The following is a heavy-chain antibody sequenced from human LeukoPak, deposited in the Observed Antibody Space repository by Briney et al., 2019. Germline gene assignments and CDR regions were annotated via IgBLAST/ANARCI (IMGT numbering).Heavy chain of an antibody. Sequence: GGSLRLSCAASGFNFSSYGMHWVRQAPGKGLEWVAVISYDGSEKYYLDSVKGRFIISRDNAKNTLNLQMNSLRAEDTAVYYCARDLGQYYDTSDNWFDPWGQGTLVTVSS. CDR3: ARDLGQYYDTSDNWFDP. CDR2: ISYDGSEK. V-gene: IGHV3-30*03. D-gene: IGHD3-22*01. CDR1: GFNFSSYG. J-gene: IGHJ5*02.